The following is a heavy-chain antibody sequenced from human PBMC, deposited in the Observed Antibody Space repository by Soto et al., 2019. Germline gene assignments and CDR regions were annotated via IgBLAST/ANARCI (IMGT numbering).Heavy chain of an antibody. CDR3: AGGFGSGHYDY. CDR1: GVSISSSSW. D-gene: IGHD3-10*01. CDR2: IYHSGST. Sequence: QVQLQQSGPGLVKPSGTLSLTCDVFGVSISSSSWWSWVRQPPGKGLEWVGEIYHSGSTNYNPSLKXRXTXSXHKSKNQISLRLTSVTAADTAIYYCAGGFGSGHYDYWGQGSLVTVSS. J-gene: IGHJ4*02. V-gene: IGHV4-4*02.